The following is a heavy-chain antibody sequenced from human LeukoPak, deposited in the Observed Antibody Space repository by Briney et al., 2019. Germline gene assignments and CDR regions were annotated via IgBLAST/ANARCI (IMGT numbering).Heavy chain of an antibody. J-gene: IGHJ4*02. D-gene: IGHD4-17*01. CDR1: GFPFSTYS. V-gene: IGHV3-48*02. CDR3: ARDKGNDYGTYDN. Sequence: GGSLRLSCAASGFPFSTYSMHWVRQTPGKGLEWVSYSSSGRAIYYADSVRGRFTMSRDNAKNSLFLQMDSLRDEDTAVYYCARDKGNDYGTYDNWGQGTLVTVSS. CDR2: SSSGRAI.